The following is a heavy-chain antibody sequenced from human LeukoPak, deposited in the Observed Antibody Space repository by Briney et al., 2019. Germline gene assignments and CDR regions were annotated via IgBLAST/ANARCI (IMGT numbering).Heavy chain of an antibody. CDR3: ARDYYDSSGYYAHYY. CDR2: ISYDGSSN. CDR1: GFTFSSYA. J-gene: IGHJ4*02. Sequence: GGSLRLSCAASGFTFSSYAIYWVRQAPGKGLEWVALISYDGSSNYYADSVKGRLTISRDNSKNTLYLEINSLRPEDTAVYYCARDYYDSSGYYAHYYWGQGTLVTVSS. V-gene: IGHV3-30-3*01. D-gene: IGHD3-22*01.